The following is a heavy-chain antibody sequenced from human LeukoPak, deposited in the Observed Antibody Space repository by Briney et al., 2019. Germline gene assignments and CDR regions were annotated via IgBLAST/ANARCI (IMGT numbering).Heavy chain of an antibody. D-gene: IGHD6-19*01. CDR1: GFTFSSYG. J-gene: IGHJ4*02. CDR2: IYSGGST. V-gene: IGHV3-NL1*01. Sequence: PGGPLRLSCAASGFTFSSYGMHWVRQAPGKGLEWVSVIYSGGSTYYADSVKGRFTITRDNSKNTLYLQMNSLRAEDTAVYYCASSSGWYGGYYFDYWGQGTLVTVSS. CDR3: ASSSGWYGGYYFDY.